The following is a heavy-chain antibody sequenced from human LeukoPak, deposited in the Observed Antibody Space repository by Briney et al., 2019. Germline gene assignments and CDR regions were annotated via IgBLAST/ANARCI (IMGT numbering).Heavy chain of an antibody. V-gene: IGHV3-7*01. CDR2: IKQDGSEK. J-gene: IGHJ4*02. Sequence: GGSLRLSCAASGFTFSSYWMSWVRQAPGKGLEWVANIKQDGSEKYYVDSVKGRFTISRDNAKNSLYLQMNSLRAEDTAVYYCAREGQQLVRPYDYWGQGTLVTVSS. CDR3: AREGQQLVRPYDY. D-gene: IGHD6-13*01. CDR1: GFTFSSYW.